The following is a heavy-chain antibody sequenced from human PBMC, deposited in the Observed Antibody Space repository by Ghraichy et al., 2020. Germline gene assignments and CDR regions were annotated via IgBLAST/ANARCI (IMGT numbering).Heavy chain of an antibody. CDR3: ARESHMITMMAFDI. Sequence: GGSLRLSCAASGFTFSSYSMNWVRQAPGKGLEWVSSISSSSYIYYADSVKGRFTISRDNAKNSLYLQMNSLRAEDTAVYYCARESHMITMMAFDIWGQGTMVTVSS. V-gene: IGHV3-21*01. D-gene: IGHD3-22*01. CDR2: ISSSSYI. CDR1: GFTFSSYS. J-gene: IGHJ3*02.